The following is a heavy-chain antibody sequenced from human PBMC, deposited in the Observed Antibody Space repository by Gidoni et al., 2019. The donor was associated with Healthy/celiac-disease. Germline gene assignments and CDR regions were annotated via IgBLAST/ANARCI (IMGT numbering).Heavy chain of an antibody. CDR3: ARAGQSSDDSYGMDV. D-gene: IGHD6-19*01. Sequence: VQLVESGGGLVQPGGSLRLSCAASGFTFGSYDMHWVRQATGNGLEWVAAIGNAGDTYYPVSVKGRFTISRENAKKSLYLQMNSLRAGDTAVYYCARAGQSSDDSYGMDVWGQGTTVTVSS. CDR2: IGNAGDT. V-gene: IGHV3-13*01. J-gene: IGHJ6*02. CDR1: GFTFGSYD.